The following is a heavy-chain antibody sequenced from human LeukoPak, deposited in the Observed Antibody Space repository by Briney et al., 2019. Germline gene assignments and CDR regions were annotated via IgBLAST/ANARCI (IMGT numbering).Heavy chain of an antibody. V-gene: IGHV4-59*01. CDR1: GGSISSYY. CDR3: AATTYYFDY. J-gene: IGHJ4*02. CDR2: IYYSGST. Sequence: SETLSLTCTVSGGSISSYYWSWIRQPPGKGLEWIGYIYYSGSTNYNPSLKSRVTISVDTSKNQFSLKLSSVTAADTAVYYRAATTYYFDYWGQGTLVTVSS. D-gene: IGHD1-7*01.